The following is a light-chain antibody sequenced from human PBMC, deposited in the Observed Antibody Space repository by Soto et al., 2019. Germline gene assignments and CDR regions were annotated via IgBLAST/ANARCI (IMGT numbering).Light chain of an antibody. CDR1: SSNIGSNT. Sequence: QSVLTQPPSASGTPGQRVTISCSGSSSNIGSNTVNWYQQLPGTAPKLLIYSNNQRPSGVPDRFSGSKSGTSASLAISGLQSDDEADYYCAAWDASLTLYVFGTGTKLTVL. CDR3: AAWDASLTLYV. CDR2: SNN. V-gene: IGLV1-44*01. J-gene: IGLJ1*01.